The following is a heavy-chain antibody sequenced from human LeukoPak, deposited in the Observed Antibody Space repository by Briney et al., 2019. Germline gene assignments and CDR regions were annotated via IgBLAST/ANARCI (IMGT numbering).Heavy chain of an antibody. Sequence: SETLSLTCTDSGGSISSYYWSWIRQPPGKGLEWIGYIYTSGSTNYNPSLKSRVTISVDTSKNQFSLKLSSVTAADTAVYYCAKNDAFDIWGQGTMVTVSS. CDR3: AKNDAFDI. J-gene: IGHJ3*02. V-gene: IGHV4-4*09. CDR1: GGSISSYY. CDR2: IYTSGST.